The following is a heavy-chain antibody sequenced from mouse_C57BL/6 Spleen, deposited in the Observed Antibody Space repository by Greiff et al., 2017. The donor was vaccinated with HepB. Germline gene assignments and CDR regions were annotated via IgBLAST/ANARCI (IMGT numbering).Heavy chain of an antibody. CDR2: IYPGDGDT. J-gene: IGHJ1*03. CDR3: ARSANWDPHWYFDV. Sequence: VQLQESGPELVKPGASVKISCKASGYAFSSSWMNWVKQRPGKGLEWIGRIYPGDGDTNYNGKFKGKATLTADKSSSTAYMQLSSLTSEDSAVYFCARSANWDPHWYFDVWGTGTTVTVSS. CDR1: GYAFSSSW. D-gene: IGHD4-1*01. V-gene: IGHV1-82*01.